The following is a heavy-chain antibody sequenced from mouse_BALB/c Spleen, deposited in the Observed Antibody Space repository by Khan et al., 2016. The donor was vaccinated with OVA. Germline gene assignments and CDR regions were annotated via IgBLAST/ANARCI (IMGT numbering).Heavy chain of an antibody. CDR2: ISSGGST. V-gene: IGHV5-6-5*01. J-gene: IGHJ3*01. Sequence: EVELVESGGGLVQPGGSLKLSCAASGFTFSNYAMSWVRQTPEKRLEWVASISSGGSTYYPDSVKGRFTISSDHARNILYLQMSSLRSEDTAMYYCARDYWFAYWGQGTLVTVSA. D-gene: IGHD2-4*01. CDR1: GFTFSNYA. CDR3: ARDYWFAY.